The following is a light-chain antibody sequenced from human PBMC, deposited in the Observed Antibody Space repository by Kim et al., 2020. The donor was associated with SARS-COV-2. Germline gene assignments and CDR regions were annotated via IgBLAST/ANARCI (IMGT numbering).Light chain of an antibody. CDR2: QDS. CDR1: KLGVEY. Sequence: VSPGQTGSLTCSGDKLGVEYACCYQQKPGRSPVMFIYQDSQRPSGVPERFSGSNAGNTATLTISGTQAMDDADYYCQAWDRSTACVFGTGTKVTVL. V-gene: IGLV3-1*01. J-gene: IGLJ1*01. CDR3: QAWDRSTACV.